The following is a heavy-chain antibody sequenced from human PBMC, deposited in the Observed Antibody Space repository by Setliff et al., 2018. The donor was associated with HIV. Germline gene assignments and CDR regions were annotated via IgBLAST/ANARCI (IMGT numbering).Heavy chain of an antibody. J-gene: IGHJ5*02. CDR2: IMPIFGTA. V-gene: IGHV1-69*13. D-gene: IGHD3-22*01. CDR1: GYTFTSHY. CDR3: ATEKYFESGGYYVA. Sequence: SVKVSCKASGYTFTSHYIHWVRQAPGQGLEWMGGIMPIFGTANYAQKFQGRVTIIADASTNTVNMELSSLRSEDTAVYYCATEKYFESGGYYVAWGQGTLVTVSS.